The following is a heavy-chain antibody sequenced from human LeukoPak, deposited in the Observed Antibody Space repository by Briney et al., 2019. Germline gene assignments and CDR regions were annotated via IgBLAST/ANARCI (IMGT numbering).Heavy chain of an antibody. J-gene: IGHJ6*02. CDR3: ARFRMGYYYYYGMDV. CDR1: GGSISSSNW. CDR2: IYHSGST. V-gene: IGHV4-4*02. Sequence: SGTLTLTCAVSGGSISSSNWWSWVRQPPGKGLEWIGEIYHSGSTNYNPSLKSRVTISVDKSKNQFSLKLSSVTAADTAVYYCARFRMGYYYYYGMDVWGQGTTVTVSS.